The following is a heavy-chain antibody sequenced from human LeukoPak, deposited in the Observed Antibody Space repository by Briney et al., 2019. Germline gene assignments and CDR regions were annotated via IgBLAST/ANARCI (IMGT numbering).Heavy chain of an antibody. J-gene: IGHJ4*02. V-gene: IGHV3-74*01. CDR2: INNDGSST. CDR3: VRDPPGEGVDY. D-gene: IGHD2-21*01. Sequence: PGGSLRLSCAASGFTFSTYAMNWVRQAPGKGLVWVSRINNDGSSTNYADSVKGRFTISRDNAKNTVYLQMNSLRGEDTAVYYCVRDPPGEGVDYWGQGTLVAVSS. CDR1: GFTFSTYA.